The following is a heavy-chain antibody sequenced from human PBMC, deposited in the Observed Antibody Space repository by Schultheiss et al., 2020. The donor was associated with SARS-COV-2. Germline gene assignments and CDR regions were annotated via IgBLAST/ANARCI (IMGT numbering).Heavy chain of an antibody. CDR3: ARLIRGGLDY. CDR2: IYYSGST. Sequence: SETLSLTCTVSGGSISSSSYYWGWIRQPPGKGLEWIGYIYYSGSTNYNPSLKSRVTISVDTSKNQFSLKLSSVTAADTAVYYCARLIRGGLDYWGQGTLVTVSS. D-gene: IGHD2/OR15-2a*01. CDR1: GGSISSSSYY. J-gene: IGHJ4*02. V-gene: IGHV4-61*05.